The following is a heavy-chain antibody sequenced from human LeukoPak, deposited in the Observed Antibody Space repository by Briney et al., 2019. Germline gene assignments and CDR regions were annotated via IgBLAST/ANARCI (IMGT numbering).Heavy chain of an antibody. CDR3: AREAPSGILTGYFFS. J-gene: IGHJ4*02. CDR2: MSGAGSYI. V-gene: IGHV3-23*01. CDR1: GFTFSSYA. D-gene: IGHD3-9*01. Sequence: GGSLRLSCAASGFTFSSYAMSWVRQAPGKGPEWVSSMSGAGSYIYYADSVRGRFTISRNNSKNTLYLEMNSLGAEDAAVYYCAREAPSGILTGYFFSWGQEPQVMVSS.